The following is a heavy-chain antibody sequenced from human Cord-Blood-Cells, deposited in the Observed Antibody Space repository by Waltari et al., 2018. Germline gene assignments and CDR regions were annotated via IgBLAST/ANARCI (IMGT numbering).Heavy chain of an antibody. J-gene: IGHJ4*02. D-gene: IGHD6-13*01. CDR3: ARGIPTAAGIDY. CDR2: ISYDGSNK. CDR1: GFTFSSYA. Sequence: QVQLVESGGGVVQPGRSLRLSCAASGFTFSSYAMHWVRQAPGKGLEWVAVISYDGSNKYYADSVKGRFTISRDNSKNTLYLQMNSLRAEDTAVYYCARGIPTAAGIDYWGQGTLVTVSS. V-gene: IGHV3-30*04.